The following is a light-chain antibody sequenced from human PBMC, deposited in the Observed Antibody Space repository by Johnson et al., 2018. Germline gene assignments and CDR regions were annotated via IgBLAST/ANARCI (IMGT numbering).Light chain of an antibody. J-gene: IGLJ1*01. Sequence: QSVLTQPPSVSAAPGQKVTISCSGSSSNIGNNYVSWYQQLPGTAPKLLIYENNKRPSGIPDRFSGSKSGTSATLGITGLQTGAEAEYYCGTWDSSLSAGNVFGTGTKVTVL. CDR2: ENN. V-gene: IGLV1-51*02. CDR1: SSNIGNNY. CDR3: GTWDSSLSAGNV.